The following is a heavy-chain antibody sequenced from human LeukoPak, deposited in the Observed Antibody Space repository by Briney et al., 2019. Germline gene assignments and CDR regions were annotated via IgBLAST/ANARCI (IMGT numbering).Heavy chain of an antibody. D-gene: IGHD3-16*01. Sequence: GESLKISCAASGFSFSTYWMTWVRQAPGKRLEWVASIKEDGSEKYSADSLKGRFTISRDNAKNSLYLQMNSLRVEDTAVYYCVRGGFMSFDYWGQGTLVTVSS. J-gene: IGHJ4*02. CDR3: VRGGFMSFDY. CDR1: GFSFSTYW. V-gene: IGHV3-7*05. CDR2: IKEDGSEK.